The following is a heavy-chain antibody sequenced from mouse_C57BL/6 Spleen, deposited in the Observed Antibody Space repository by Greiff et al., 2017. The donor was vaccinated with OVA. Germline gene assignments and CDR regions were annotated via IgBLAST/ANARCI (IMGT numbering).Heavy chain of an antibody. CDR2: INPSNGGN. J-gene: IGHJ2*01. Sequence: LVESGTELVKPGASVKLSCKASGYTFTSYWMHWVKQRPGQGLEWIGNINPSNGGNNYNEKFKSKATLTVVKSYSTAYMQLSSLTSEDSAVYYCSRGKYGNNWGQGTTLTVSS. CDR1: GYTFTSYW. V-gene: IGHV1-53*01. D-gene: IGHD2-10*02. CDR3: SRGKYGNN.